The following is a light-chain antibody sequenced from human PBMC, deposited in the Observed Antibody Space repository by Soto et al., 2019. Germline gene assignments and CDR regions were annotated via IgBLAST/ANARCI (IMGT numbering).Light chain of an antibody. Sequence: IMLTQSPATLSLSPGERATLSCRASQSVASYLAWYQQRPGQAPRLLIYDVSNRAIGIPARFRGRGYGTEFTLTLSCLEPEDFAVYYCQQRSCCALTFAGGTKVDIK. J-gene: IGKJ4*01. CDR1: QSVASY. CDR2: DVS. CDR3: QQRSCCALT. V-gene: IGKV3-11*01.